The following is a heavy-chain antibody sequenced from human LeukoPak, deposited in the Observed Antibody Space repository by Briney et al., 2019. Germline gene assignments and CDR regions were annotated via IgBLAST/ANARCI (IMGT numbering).Heavy chain of an antibody. V-gene: IGHV3-33*01. J-gene: IGHJ6*02. CDR2: IWYDGSNK. D-gene: IGHD6-19*01. CDR3: ARDIVIAVAGTDYYYGMDV. CDR1: GFTFSSYG. Sequence: GGSLRLSCAASGFTFSSYGMHWVRQAPGKGLEWVAVIWYDGSNKYYADSMKGRFTISRDNSKNTLYLQMNSLRAEDTAVYYCARDIVIAVAGTDYYYGMDVWGQGTTVTVSS.